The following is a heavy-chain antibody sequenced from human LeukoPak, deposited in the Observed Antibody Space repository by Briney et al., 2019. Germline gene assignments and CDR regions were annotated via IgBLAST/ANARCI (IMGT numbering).Heavy chain of an antibody. CDR1: GYTFSSYW. J-gene: IGHJ4*02. CDR3: ARWAVAGNSVFDY. V-gene: IGHV5-10-1*01. CDR2: IDPSDSYT. D-gene: IGHD6-19*01. Sequence: PGGSLRLSCKASGYTFSSYWISWVRQAPGKGLEWVGRIDPSDSYTNYSPSFQGHVTISADKSISTAYLQWSSLKASDTAMYYCARWAVAGNSVFDYWGQGTLVTVSS.